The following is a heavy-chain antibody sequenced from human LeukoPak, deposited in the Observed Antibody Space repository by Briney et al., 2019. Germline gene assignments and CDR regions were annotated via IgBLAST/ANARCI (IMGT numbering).Heavy chain of an antibody. V-gene: IGHV4-31*02. Sequence: SETLSLTCAVSGGSISSGGYSWSWIRQPPGKGLEWIGYIYYSGSTYYNPSLKSRVTISVDTSKNQFSLKLSSVTAADTAVYYCARSATTAIDYWGQGTLVTVSS. CDR3: ARSATTAIDY. J-gene: IGHJ4*02. D-gene: IGHD1-26*01. CDR1: GGSISSGGYS. CDR2: IYYSGST.